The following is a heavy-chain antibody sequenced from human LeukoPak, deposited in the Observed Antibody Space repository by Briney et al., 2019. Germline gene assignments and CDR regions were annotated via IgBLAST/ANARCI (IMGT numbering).Heavy chain of an antibody. Sequence: PGRSLRLSCAASGFTFSSYAMHWVRQAPGKGLEWVAVISYDGSNKYYADSVKGRFTISRDNSKNTLYLQMNSLRAEDTAVYYCARDHYSSGSYWGQGTLVTVSS. D-gene: IGHD6-19*01. CDR1: GFTFSSYA. V-gene: IGHV3-30-3*01. CDR2: ISYDGSNK. J-gene: IGHJ4*02. CDR3: ARDHYSSGSY.